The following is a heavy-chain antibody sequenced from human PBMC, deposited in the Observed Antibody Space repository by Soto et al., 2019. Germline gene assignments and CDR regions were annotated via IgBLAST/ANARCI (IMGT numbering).Heavy chain of an antibody. D-gene: IGHD3-22*01. J-gene: IGHJ3*02. CDR3: ARGGDSSGYYYWIGAFDI. V-gene: IGHV4-59*01. CDR2: IYYSGST. CDR1: GGSISSYY. Sequence: PSETLSLTCTVSGGSISSYYWSWIRQPPGKGLEWIGYIYYSGSTNYNPSLKSRVTISVDTSKNQFSLKLSSVAAADTAVYYRARGGDSSGYYYWIGAFDIWGQGTMVTVSS.